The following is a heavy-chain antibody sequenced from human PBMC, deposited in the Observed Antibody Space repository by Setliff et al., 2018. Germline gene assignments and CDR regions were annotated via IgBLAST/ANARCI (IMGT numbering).Heavy chain of an antibody. V-gene: IGHV4-39*01. CDR3: ARHVGPADRADYFQH. J-gene: IGHJ1*01. CDR2: IYFSGST. Sequence: SETLSLTCTVSGVSISANHYWGWIRRPPGKGLEWIGSIYFSGSTYYNPSLKSRVSMSVDSSKNQFSLNLNSVTAADTGVYYCARHVGPADRADYFQHWGQGTLVTVSS. CDR1: GVSISANHY.